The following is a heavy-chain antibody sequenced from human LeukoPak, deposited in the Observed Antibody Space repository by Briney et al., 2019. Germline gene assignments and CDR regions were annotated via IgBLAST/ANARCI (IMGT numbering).Heavy chain of an antibody. D-gene: IGHD6-19*01. CDR2: IRQDGSER. Sequence: GGSLRLSWAASGFTLSSYWMSWVRQAPGKGLEWVANIRQDGSERYYVVSVKGRFTISRDNAKNSLYLQMDSLRAEDTAVYYCARDLGKAGGYSSAFDYWGQGTLVTVSS. CDR3: ARDLGKAGGYSSAFDY. CDR1: GFTLSSYW. J-gene: IGHJ4*02. V-gene: IGHV3-7*01.